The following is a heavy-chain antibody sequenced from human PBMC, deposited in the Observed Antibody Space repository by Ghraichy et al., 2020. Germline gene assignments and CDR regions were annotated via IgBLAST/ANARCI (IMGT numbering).Heavy chain of an antibody. J-gene: IGHJ4*02. D-gene: IGHD5-24*01. Sequence: ESLNISCTVSNGSMNAFYWSWIRRPPGKGLEWIGYIFHTGFTSYNPSLKSRVTISVDKSKNQFSLSLTSVTAADTAVYYCVRGRDGFNPWGQGSLVTVSS. V-gene: IGHV4-59*13. CDR3: VRGRDGFNP. CDR1: NGSMNAFY. CDR2: IFHTGFT.